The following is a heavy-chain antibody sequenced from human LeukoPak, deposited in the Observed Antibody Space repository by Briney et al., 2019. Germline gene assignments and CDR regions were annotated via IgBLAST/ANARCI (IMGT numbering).Heavy chain of an antibody. Sequence: GGSLRLSCEVSGFPVRSRYMTWVRQPPGKGLECVAVIYSGGTSYHIDSVKGRFTISRDISKSTMYLEMNNLRVEDTAIYYCASLEGGPSDGRWGQGTLVTVSS. CDR1: GFPVRSRY. D-gene: IGHD3-3*01. CDR3: ASLEGGPSDGR. CDR2: IYSGGTS. V-gene: IGHV3-53*01. J-gene: IGHJ4*02.